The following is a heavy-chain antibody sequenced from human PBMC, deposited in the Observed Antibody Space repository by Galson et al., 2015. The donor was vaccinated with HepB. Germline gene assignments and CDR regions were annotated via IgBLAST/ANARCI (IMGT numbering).Heavy chain of an antibody. D-gene: IGHD5-12*01. V-gene: IGHV3-43*01. J-gene: IGHJ4*02. Sequence: SLRLSCAASGFTFDDYTMHWVRQAPGKGLEWVSLISWDGGSTYYADSVKGRFTISRDNSKNSLYLQMNSLRTEDTALYYCAKDILPALSARSGYDPAFDYWGQGTLVTVSS. CDR3: AKDILPALSARSGYDPAFDY. CDR2: ISWDGGST. CDR1: GFTFDDYT.